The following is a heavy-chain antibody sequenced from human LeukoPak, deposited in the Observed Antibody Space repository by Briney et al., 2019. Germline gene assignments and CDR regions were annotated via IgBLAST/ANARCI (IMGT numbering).Heavy chain of an antibody. Sequence: SVKVSCKASGGTFSSYAISWVRQAPGQGLEWMGRIIPIFGTANYAQKFQGRVTITTDESTSTAYMELSSMRSEDTAVYYCARSYSSGTYPFDYWGQGTLVTVSS. D-gene: IGHD6-19*01. CDR3: ARSYSSGTYPFDY. CDR1: GGTFSSYA. J-gene: IGHJ4*02. V-gene: IGHV1-69*05. CDR2: IIPIFGTA.